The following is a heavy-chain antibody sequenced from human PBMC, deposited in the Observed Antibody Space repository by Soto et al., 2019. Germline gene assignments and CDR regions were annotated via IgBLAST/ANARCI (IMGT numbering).Heavy chain of an antibody. CDR1: GFTFSSYW. J-gene: IGHJ4*02. CDR3: ASQGDYSSGYYGVFADY. CDR2: IKQDGSEK. V-gene: IGHV3-7*01. D-gene: IGHD3-22*01. Sequence: EVQLVESGGGLVQPGGSLRLSCAASGFTFSSYWMGWVRQAPGKGLEWVANIKQDGSEKYYVDSVKGRFTISRDNAKNSLYLQMNSLRAEDTAVYYCASQGDYSSGYYGVFADYWGQGTLVTVSS.